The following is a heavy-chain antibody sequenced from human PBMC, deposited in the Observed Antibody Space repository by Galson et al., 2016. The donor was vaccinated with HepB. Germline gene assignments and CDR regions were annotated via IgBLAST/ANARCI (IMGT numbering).Heavy chain of an antibody. Sequence: LRLSCAASGFTFEDYWMSWVRQAPGKGLEWIGEINQGGSTKYNPSLKSRVTISIDKSKNQFSLKVTSVTAADTAVYFCANADLYSSGWFDYWGQGTLVTVSS. CDR1: GFTFEDYW. J-gene: IGHJ4*02. CDR2: INQGGST. CDR3: ANADLYSSGWFDY. V-gene: IGHV4-34*08. D-gene: IGHD6-19*01.